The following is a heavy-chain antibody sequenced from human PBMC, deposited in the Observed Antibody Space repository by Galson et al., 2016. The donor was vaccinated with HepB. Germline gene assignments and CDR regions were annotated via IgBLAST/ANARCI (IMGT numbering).Heavy chain of an antibody. Sequence: SLRLSCAASGFTFGDYAMSWFRQAPGKGLEWVGFIRSKRYGATTEYAASVRGRFTISRDDSKSIAYLQMNSLKTEDTAVYYCSRERPVGSYYGSGSYPNDYWGQGTLVTVSS. CDR3: SRERPVGSYYGSGSYPNDY. J-gene: IGHJ4*02. V-gene: IGHV3-49*03. CDR2: IRSKRYGATT. D-gene: IGHD3-10*01. CDR1: GFTFGDYA.